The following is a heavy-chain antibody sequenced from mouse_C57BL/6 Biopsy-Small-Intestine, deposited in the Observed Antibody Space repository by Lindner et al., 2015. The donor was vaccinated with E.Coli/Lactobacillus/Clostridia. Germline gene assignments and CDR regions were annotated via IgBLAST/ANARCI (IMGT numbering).Heavy chain of an antibody. V-gene: IGHV5-17*01. CDR2: ISSGSSTI. Sequence: VQLQESGGGLVKPGGSLKLSCAASGFTFSGYGMHWVRQAPEKGLEWVAYISSGSSTIYYADTVKGRYTISRDNAKNTLFLQMTSLRSEDTAMYYCARQDYGISYAYWGQGTLVTVSA. J-gene: IGHJ3*01. CDR3: ARQDYGISYAY. CDR1: GFTFSGYG. D-gene: IGHD1-1*01.